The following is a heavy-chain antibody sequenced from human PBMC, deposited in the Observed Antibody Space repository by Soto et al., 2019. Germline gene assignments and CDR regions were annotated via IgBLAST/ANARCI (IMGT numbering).Heavy chain of an antibody. D-gene: IGHD2-15*01. CDR1: GYSFTSYW. CDR2: IYPGDCDT. J-gene: IGHJ6*02. Sequence: GESLKISCQGSGYSFTSYWIGWVRQMPGKGLELVGIIYPGDCDTRYSPSFQGQVTISADKSISTAYLQWSRLKASDTAMYYCGRRDEVQCSGGSCYSCGDYYYGMDVGGQGTTVPVSS. CDR3: GRRDEVQCSGGSCYSCGDYYYGMDV. V-gene: IGHV5-51*01.